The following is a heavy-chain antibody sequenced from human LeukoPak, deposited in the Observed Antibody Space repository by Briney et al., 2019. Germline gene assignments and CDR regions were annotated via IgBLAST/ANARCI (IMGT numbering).Heavy chain of an antibody. J-gene: IGHJ4*02. CDR2: IQYDGSNQ. CDR3: AKDSASSWYYLDS. D-gene: IGHD6-13*01. Sequence: GGSLRLSCAASRFTFSTYGMHWVRQAPGKGLEWVAYIQYDGSNQQYADSVKGRFSISRDSSKNTLYLQMNSLRVEDTAVYYCAKDSASSWYYLDSWGQGTLVTVSS. V-gene: IGHV3-30*02. CDR1: RFTFSTYG.